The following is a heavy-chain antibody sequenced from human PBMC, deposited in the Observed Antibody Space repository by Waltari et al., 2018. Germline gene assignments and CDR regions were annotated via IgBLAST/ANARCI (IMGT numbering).Heavy chain of an antibody. CDR2: INHSGST. CDR1: GGSFSGYY. V-gene: IGHV4-34*01. J-gene: IGHJ4*02. D-gene: IGHD4-17*01. Sequence: QVQLQQWGAGLLKPSETLSLTCAVYGGSFSGYYWSWIRQPPGKGLEWIGEINHSGSTNYNPSPKSRVTISVDTSKNQFSLKLSSVTAADTAVYYCARHNRYGDYGVRYYFDYWGQGTLVTVSS. CDR3: ARHNRYGDYGVRYYFDY.